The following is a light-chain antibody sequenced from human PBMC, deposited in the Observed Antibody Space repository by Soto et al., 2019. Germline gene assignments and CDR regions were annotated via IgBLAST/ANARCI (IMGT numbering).Light chain of an antibody. CDR2: AAS. Sequence: DIQMTQSPSSLSVSVGDRVTITCRASQSITSYLNWYQQKPGKAPKLLVYAASTLQSGVPSRFSGSGSGTDFTLTISSLQPEDCATYYCQQSHSSPYTFGQGTKLEIK. V-gene: IGKV1-39*01. J-gene: IGKJ2*01. CDR1: QSITSY. CDR3: QQSHSSPYT.